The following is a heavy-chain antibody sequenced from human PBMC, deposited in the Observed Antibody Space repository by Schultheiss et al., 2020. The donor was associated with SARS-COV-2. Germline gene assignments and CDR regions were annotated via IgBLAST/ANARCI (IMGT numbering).Heavy chain of an antibody. CDR2: IYYSGST. CDR3: ARSPGTYSSGWYDWFDP. J-gene: IGHJ5*02. CDR1: GGSISSGGYY. V-gene: IGHV4-31*03. D-gene: IGHD6-19*01. Sequence: SETLSLTCTVSGGSISSGGYYWSWIRQHPGKGLEWIGYIYYSGSTYYNPSLKSRVTISVDTSKNQFSLKLSSVTAADTAVYYCARSPGTYSSGWYDWFDPWGQGTLVTVSS.